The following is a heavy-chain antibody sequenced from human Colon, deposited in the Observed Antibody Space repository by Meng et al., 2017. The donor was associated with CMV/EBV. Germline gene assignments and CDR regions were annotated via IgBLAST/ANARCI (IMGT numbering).Heavy chain of an antibody. CDR2: ISVYSGNT. J-gene: IGHJ5*02. CDR1: GYTFTNYG. Sequence: ASVKVSCKTSGYTFTNYGISWVRQAPGQGLEWMGWISVYSGNTDYAQNLRDRVTMTTDTSTSTAYMELKRLRSDDTAIYYCARSLTSGIVVVPGAPLDPWGQGTLVTVSS. CDR3: ARSLTSGIVVVPGAPLDP. D-gene: IGHD2-2*01. V-gene: IGHV1-18*01.